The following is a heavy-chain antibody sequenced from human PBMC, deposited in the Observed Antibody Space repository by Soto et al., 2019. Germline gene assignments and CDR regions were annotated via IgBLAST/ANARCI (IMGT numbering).Heavy chain of an antibody. Sequence: EVQLVQSGAEVKKPGESLRISCKGSGYSFTRYWISWVRQMPGKGLEWMGRIDPSDSYTNYSPSFQGHVTISADKSISTAYLQWSSLKASDTAMYYCARHAGCSSTSCYTSWGFSWGQGTLVTVSS. V-gene: IGHV5-10-1*03. CDR2: IDPSDSYT. J-gene: IGHJ4*02. CDR1: GYSFTRYW. CDR3: ARHAGCSSTSCYTSWGFS. D-gene: IGHD2-2*02.